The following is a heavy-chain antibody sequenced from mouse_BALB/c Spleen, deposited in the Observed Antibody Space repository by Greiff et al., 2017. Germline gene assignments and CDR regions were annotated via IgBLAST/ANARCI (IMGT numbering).Heavy chain of an antibody. D-gene: IGHD3-2*02. CDR1: GYAFTNYL. CDR2: INPGSGGT. Sequence: VQLQQSGAELVRPGTSVKVSCKASGYAFTNYLIEWVKQRPGQGLEWIGVINPGSGGTNYNEKFKGKATLTADKSSSTAYMQLSSLTSDDSAVYFCARSAARLLWYFDVWGAGTTVTVSS. J-gene: IGHJ1*01. V-gene: IGHV1-54*03. CDR3: ARSAARLLWYFDV.